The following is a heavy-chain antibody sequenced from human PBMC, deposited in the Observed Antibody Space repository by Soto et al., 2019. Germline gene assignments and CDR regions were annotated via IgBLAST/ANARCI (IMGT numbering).Heavy chain of an antibody. D-gene: IGHD3-9*01. J-gene: IGHJ6*01. V-gene: IGHV3-30*18. Sequence: PXGSLRLSCAASGFTFSSYGMHCVRHSPGKWLEWVAVISYDGSNKYYADSVEGRFTISRDNSKNTLYLQMNSLRAEDTAVYYCAKGQRVYYDILKTVYYYGMQVWGQGTTVNVSS. CDR1: GFTFSSYG. CDR2: ISYDGSNK. CDR3: AKGQRVYYDILKTVYYYGMQV.